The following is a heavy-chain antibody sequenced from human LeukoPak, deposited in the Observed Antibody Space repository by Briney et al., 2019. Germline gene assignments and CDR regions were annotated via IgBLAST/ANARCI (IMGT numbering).Heavy chain of an antibody. CDR2: VYYSGST. D-gene: IGHD3-22*01. CDR1: GGSISNYY. J-gene: IGHJ6*02. CDR3: ARDLFYYDKATYYHGMDV. V-gene: IGHV4-59*01. Sequence: RSSETLSLTCTISGGSISNYYWSWIRQPPGKGLEWIAYVYYSGSTSYSPSLKSRVSISVDASKNQFSLKLSSVTAADTAVYYCARDLFYYDKATYYHGMDVWGQGTTVTVSS.